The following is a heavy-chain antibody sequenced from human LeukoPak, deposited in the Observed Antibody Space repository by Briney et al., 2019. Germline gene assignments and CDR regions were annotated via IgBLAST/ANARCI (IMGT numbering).Heavy chain of an antibody. CDR1: GGSISSGGYS. D-gene: IGHD6-19*01. Sequence: SQTRSLTCAVSGGSISSGGYSWSWIRQPPGKGLEWIGYIYHSGSTYYNPSLKSRVTISVDTSKNQFSLKLSSVTAADTAVYYCAYSGWYGAYYFDYWGQGTLVTVSS. CDR2: IYHSGST. J-gene: IGHJ4*02. CDR3: AYSGWYGAYYFDY. V-gene: IGHV4-30-2*01.